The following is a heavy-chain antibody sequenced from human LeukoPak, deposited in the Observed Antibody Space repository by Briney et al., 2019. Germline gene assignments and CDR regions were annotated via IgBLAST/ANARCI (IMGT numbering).Heavy chain of an antibody. CDR3: ARRIVLVATANDVLDS. CDR1: GGSIRSDGYF. J-gene: IGHJ4*02. Sequence: SETLSLTCTVSGGSIRSDGYFWAWIRQPPGKGLEWIGSIFYTGGTYYNPSLKSRVTISVDTSRNQFSLHVNSVTAADTAVYFCARRIVLVATANDVLDSWGQGTLDTVSS. CDR2: IFYTGGT. D-gene: IGHD2-15*01. V-gene: IGHV4-39*01.